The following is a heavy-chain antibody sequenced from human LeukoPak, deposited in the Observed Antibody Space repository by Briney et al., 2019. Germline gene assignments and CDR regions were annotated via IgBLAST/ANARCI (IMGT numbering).Heavy chain of an antibody. CDR2: IKPDGTEQ. V-gene: IGHV3-7*04. Sequence: GGSLRLSCAASGFTFSGFWMTWVRQAPGKGLEWVANIKPDGTEQYYVDSLKGRFTISRDNAKNSLYLQINSLRAEDMAVYYCTRTSVAAAGDYWGQGTLVTVSS. J-gene: IGHJ4*02. CDR3: TRTSVAAAGDY. CDR1: GFTFSGFW. D-gene: IGHD6-13*01.